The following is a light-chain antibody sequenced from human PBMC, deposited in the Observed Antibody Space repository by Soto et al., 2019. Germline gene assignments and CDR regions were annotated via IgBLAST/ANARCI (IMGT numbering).Light chain of an antibody. Sequence: EIVLTQSPATLSLSPGERAILSCRASQNVGTFFVCYQQKPGQAPRLLIYDASERAPGIPARFSGSGSGTDFTLTINSLAPEDFAVYYCQHRLSWPLTFGGGTTVEVK. CDR1: QNVGTF. V-gene: IGKV3-11*01. CDR3: QHRLSWPLT. J-gene: IGKJ4*01. CDR2: DAS.